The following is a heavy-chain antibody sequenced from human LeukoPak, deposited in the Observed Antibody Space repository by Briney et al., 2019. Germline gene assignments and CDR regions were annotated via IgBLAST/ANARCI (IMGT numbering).Heavy chain of an antibody. V-gene: IGHV1-18*01. CDR2: ISTYNGDT. CDR1: GYTFTNYA. J-gene: IGHJ4*02. Sequence: ASVKVSCKASGYTFTNYAISWVRQAPGQGLEWMGWISTYNGDTNYAQKLQGRVTMTTDTSTNTAYMELRSLRSDDTAVYYCARDLSVEVPAHGDYWGQGTLVTVSS. CDR3: ARDLSVEVPAHGDY. D-gene: IGHD4-23*01.